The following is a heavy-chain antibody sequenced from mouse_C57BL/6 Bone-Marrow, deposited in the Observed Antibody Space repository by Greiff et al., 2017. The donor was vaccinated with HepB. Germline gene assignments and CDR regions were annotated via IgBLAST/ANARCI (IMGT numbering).Heavy chain of an antibody. Sequence: VKLQESGAELVRPGTSVKVSCKASGYAFTNYLIEWVKQRPGQGLEWIGVINPGSGGTNYNEKFKGKATLTADKSSSTAYMQLSSLTSEDSAVYFCARENYYGSRCAMDYWGQGTSVTVSS. D-gene: IGHD1-1*01. J-gene: IGHJ4*01. CDR2: INPGSGGT. CDR1: GYAFTNYL. CDR3: ARENYYGSRCAMDY. V-gene: IGHV1-54*01.